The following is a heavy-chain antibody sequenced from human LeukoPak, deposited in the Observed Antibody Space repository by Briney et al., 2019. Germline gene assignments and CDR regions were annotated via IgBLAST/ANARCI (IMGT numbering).Heavy chain of an antibody. Sequence: SQTLSLTCTVSGGSISGDYYWSWIRQPPGRGLEWIGYIYYSGSTHYSPSLKSRLTISVDTSKNQFSLRLSSVTAADTAVYFCARLFGGYSYWGQGTLVTVSS. V-gene: IGHV4-30-4*01. CDR2: IYYSGST. J-gene: IGHJ4*02. CDR3: ARLFGGYSY. CDR1: GGSISGDYY. D-gene: IGHD5-12*01.